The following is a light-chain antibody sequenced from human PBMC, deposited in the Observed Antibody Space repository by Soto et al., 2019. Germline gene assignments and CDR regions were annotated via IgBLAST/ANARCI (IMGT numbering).Light chain of an antibody. CDR3: SSQTSSTSCI. V-gene: IGLV2-18*02. Sequence: QSALTQPPSVSGSPGQSVTISCTGGSTDVGTYNRVSWYQQSPGTAPKLMIFDVSSRPSGVPDRFSGSKSGNTASLTIFGLQAEDEADYYCSSQTSSTSCIFGSGTQLTVL. CDR1: STDVGTYNR. CDR2: DVS. J-gene: IGLJ7*01.